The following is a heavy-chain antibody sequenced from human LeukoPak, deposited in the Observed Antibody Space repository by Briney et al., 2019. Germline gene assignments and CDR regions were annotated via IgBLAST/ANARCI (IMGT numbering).Heavy chain of an antibody. Sequence: GGSLRLSCAASGITFSSYAMPWVRQAPGKELEYVSSISSNGGNTYYANSVKGRFTISRDNSKNTLYLQMGSLRAEDMAVYYCARIRGGWYFDYWGQGTLVTVSS. J-gene: IGHJ4*02. CDR1: GITFSSYA. V-gene: IGHV3-64*01. CDR3: ARIRGGWYFDY. D-gene: IGHD6-19*01. CDR2: ISSNGGNT.